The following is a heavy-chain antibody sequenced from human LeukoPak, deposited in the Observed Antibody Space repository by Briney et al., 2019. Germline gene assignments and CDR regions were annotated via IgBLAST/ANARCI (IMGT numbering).Heavy chain of an antibody. CDR1: GFTFSSYE. J-gene: IGHJ4*02. V-gene: IGHV3-23*01. CDR2: ISGSGGST. Sequence: GGSLRLSCAASGFTFSSYEMNWVRQAPGKGLEGVSAISGSGGSTYYAGSVTGRFTISRDNSKNTLYLQMNSLRAEDTAVYYCAKEDYDSSGYYAPFFDYWGQGTLVTVSS. D-gene: IGHD3-22*01. CDR3: AKEDYDSSGYYAPFFDY.